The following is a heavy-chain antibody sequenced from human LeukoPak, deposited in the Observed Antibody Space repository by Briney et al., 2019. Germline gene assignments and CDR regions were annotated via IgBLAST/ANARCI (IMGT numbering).Heavy chain of an antibody. Sequence: SVKVSCKASGYSFTGYYMHWVRQAPGQGLEWMGGIIPIFGTANYAQKFQGRVTITADESTSTAYMELSSLRSEDTAVYYCARDVLYCSSTSCYPAGAFDIWGQGTMATVSS. CDR2: IIPIFGTA. J-gene: IGHJ3*02. V-gene: IGHV1-69*13. CDR3: ARDVLYCSSTSCYPAGAFDI. CDR1: GYSFTGYY. D-gene: IGHD2-2*01.